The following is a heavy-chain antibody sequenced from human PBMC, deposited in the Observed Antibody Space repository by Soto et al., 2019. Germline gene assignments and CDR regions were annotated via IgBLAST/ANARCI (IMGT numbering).Heavy chain of an antibody. CDR3: VRSYNGYYPVTLDI. V-gene: IGHV2-5*02. D-gene: IGHD3-3*01. Sequence: QITLKESGPTLVKPTQTLTLTCTFSGFSLNSNGISVCWVRQAPGEALEWLALIYWDDERRYRPSLKNRLTITKDTSKDQVVLTMTNMDPVDTATYYCVRSYNGYYPVTLDIFGPGILVTVSS. J-gene: IGHJ3*02. CDR2: IYWDDER. CDR1: GFSLNSNGIS.